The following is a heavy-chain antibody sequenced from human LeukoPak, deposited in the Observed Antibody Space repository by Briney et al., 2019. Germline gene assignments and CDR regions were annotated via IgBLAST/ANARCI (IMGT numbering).Heavy chain of an antibody. CDR2: ISSSGGTI. V-gene: IGHV3-48*04. J-gene: IGHJ3*02. D-gene: IGHD5-12*01. Sequence: GGSLRLSCAASGFTFSSYAMHWVRQAPGKGLEWVSYISSSGGTIYYADSVKGRFTISRDNAKNSLYLQMNSLRAEDTAVYYCARDKVATIIQVGAFDIWGQGTMVTVSS. CDR3: ARDKVATIIQVGAFDI. CDR1: GFTFSSYA.